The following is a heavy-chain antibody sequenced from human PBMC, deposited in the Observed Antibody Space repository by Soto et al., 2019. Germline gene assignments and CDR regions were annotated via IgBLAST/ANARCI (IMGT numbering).Heavy chain of an antibody. Sequence: EVQLLESGGGLVQPGGSLRLSCAASGFTFSSYAMSWVRQAPGKGLEWVSAISGSGGSTYYAASVKGRFTTSRDTPKNTLYLQMNSLGAEDTAVYYCARDLGYCSGGRCSNWFDPFGQGTLVTVS. CDR2: ISGSGGST. D-gene: IGHD2-15*01. V-gene: IGHV3-23*01. CDR1: GFTFSSYA. CDR3: ARDLGYCSGGRCSNWFDP. J-gene: IGHJ5*02.